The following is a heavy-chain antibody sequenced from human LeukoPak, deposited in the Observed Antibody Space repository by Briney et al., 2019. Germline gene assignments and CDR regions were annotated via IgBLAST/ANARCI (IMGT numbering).Heavy chain of an antibody. Sequence: PSETLSPTCGVSGGSITNTNYWTWVRQPPGKGLRWIGEVNLQGSTNYNPSLMGRVAIAVDTSENHISTQSTSVTAADTAVYYCAREGGPYRPLDYSGQGTLVTVSS. CDR2: VNLQGST. J-gene: IGHJ4*02. CDR1: GGSITNTNY. CDR3: AREGGPYRPLDY. V-gene: IGHV4-4*02.